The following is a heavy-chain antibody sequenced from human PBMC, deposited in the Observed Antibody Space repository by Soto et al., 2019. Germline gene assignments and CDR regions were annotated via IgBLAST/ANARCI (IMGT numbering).Heavy chain of an antibody. V-gene: IGHV3-74*01. CDR3: ARDRGLAVAGRYYYYYGMDV. CDR1: GFTFSSYW. D-gene: IGHD6-19*01. CDR2: INSDGSST. Sequence: VGSLRLSCAASGFTFSSYWMHWVRQAPGKGLVWVSRINSDGSSTSYADSVKGRFTISRDNAKNTLYLQMNSLRAEDTAVYYCARDRGLAVAGRYYYYYGMDVWGQGTTVTVSS. J-gene: IGHJ6*02.